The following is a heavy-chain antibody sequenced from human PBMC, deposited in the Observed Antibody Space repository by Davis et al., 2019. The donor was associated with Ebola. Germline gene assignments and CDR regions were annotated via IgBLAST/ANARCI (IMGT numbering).Heavy chain of an antibody. Sequence: GESLKISCAASGFTFSSYRMSWVRQAPGKGLEWVANIKQDGSEKYYVDSVKGRFTISRDNAKNSLYLQMNSLRAEDTAVYYCARDQPFVAVANYWGQGTLVTVSS. CDR1: GFTFSSYR. V-gene: IGHV3-7*01. J-gene: IGHJ4*02. CDR3: ARDQPFVAVANY. CDR2: IKQDGSEK. D-gene: IGHD6-19*01.